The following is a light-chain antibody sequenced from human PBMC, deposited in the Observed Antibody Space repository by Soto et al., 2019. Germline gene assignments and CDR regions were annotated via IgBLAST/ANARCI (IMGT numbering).Light chain of an antibody. Sequence: DIQMTQSPSYLSASLGDSVTITCRASQAITSWLAWYQQKPGKAPKLLIYSASNLQSGVPSRFRGSGSGTYFTLTISSLQPEDFATYYCQQTNSFPLTFGGGTKVDIK. J-gene: IGKJ4*01. CDR2: SAS. V-gene: IGKV1-12*01. CDR1: QAITSW. CDR3: QQTNSFPLT.